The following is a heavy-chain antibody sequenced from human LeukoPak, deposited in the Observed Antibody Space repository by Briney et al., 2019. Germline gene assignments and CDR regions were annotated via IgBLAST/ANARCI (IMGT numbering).Heavy chain of an antibody. CDR3: ARDRGGAVRGAFDI. J-gene: IGHJ3*02. CDR2: INHSGDT. Sequence: SETLSLTCAVYGGSFSDYYWSWIRQPPGKGLEWIGEINHSGDTNYNPSLKSRVTISVDTSKNQFSLKLSSVTAADTAVYYCARDRGGAVRGAFDIWGQGTMVTVSS. V-gene: IGHV4-34*01. D-gene: IGHD2-21*01. CDR1: GGSFSDYY.